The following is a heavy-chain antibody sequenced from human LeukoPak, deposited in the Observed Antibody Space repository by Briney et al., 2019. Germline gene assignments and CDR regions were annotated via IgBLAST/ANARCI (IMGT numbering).Heavy chain of an antibody. V-gene: IGHV4-61*02. D-gene: IGHD1-26*01. CDR3: AREDGRGSYYGMFMNY. CDR2: IYTSGST. Sequence: SETLSLTCTVSGGSISSGSYYWSWIRQPAGKGLEWIGRIYTSGSTNYNPSLKSRVTISVDTSKNQFSLKLSSVTAADTAVYYCAREDGRGSYYGMFMNYWGRETLVTVSS. J-gene: IGHJ4*02. CDR1: GGSISSGSYY.